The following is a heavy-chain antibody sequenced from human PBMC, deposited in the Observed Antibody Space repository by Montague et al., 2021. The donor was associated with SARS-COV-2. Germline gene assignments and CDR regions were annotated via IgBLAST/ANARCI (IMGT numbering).Heavy chain of an antibody. CDR3: ARFPHGSGSYNADYNYGMDV. Sequence: SETLSLTRVVYGGSLNDFYWSWIRQPPGKGLEWIGEVNFRGRTNYNPSLKSRATVSVDKSNNHFSLRLSSVTAADAAVYYCARFPHGSGSYNADYNYGMDVWGQGTTVTVSS. CDR1: GGSLNDFY. CDR2: VNFRGRT. J-gene: IGHJ6*02. V-gene: IGHV4-34*01. D-gene: IGHD3-10*01.